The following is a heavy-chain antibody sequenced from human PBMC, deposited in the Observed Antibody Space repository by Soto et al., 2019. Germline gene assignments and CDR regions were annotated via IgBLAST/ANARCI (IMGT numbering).Heavy chain of an antibody. D-gene: IGHD2-2*01. J-gene: IGHJ4*02. CDR3: ARAGDDCSAANCYVIDY. CDR2: INTGKGNT. Sequence: ASVKVSFKAPGGTFTNYAMHWLRQAPGQRLEWMGWINTGKGNTKYSQKFQGRVTITRDTSASTAYMELSSLRSEDTATYYCARAGDDCSAANCYVIDYWGQGTLVTVSS. CDR1: GGTFTNYA. V-gene: IGHV1-3*04.